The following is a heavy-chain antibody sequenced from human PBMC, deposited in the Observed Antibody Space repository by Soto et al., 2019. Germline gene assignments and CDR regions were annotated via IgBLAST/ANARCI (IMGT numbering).Heavy chain of an antibody. D-gene: IGHD3-3*01. V-gene: IGHV4-59*08. Sequence: QVQLQESGPGLVKPSETLSLTCTVSGGSISSHYWSWIRQPPGKGLEWIAYFFYSGTTNYNPSLKSRVTISGDTSKNQSSLRLSSVTAADTAVYYCARAYYDLWSDHYYFYMDVWGKGTTVTVSS. J-gene: IGHJ6*03. CDR1: GGSISSHY. CDR3: ARAYYDLWSDHYYFYMDV. CDR2: FFYSGTT.